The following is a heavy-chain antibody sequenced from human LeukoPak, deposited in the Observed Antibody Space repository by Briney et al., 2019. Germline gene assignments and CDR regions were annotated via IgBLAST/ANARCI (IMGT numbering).Heavy chain of an antibody. CDR3: ARLTILGVVIAYYFDY. J-gene: IGHJ4*02. CDR2: IYYSGST. V-gene: IGHV4-39*01. CDR1: GGSISSSSYY. Sequence: PSETRSLTCTVSGGSISSSSYYWGWIRQPPGKGLEWIGSIYYSGSTYYNPSLKSRVTISVDTSKNQFSLKLSSVTAADTAVYYCARLTILGVVIAYYFDYWGQGTLVTVSS. D-gene: IGHD3-3*01.